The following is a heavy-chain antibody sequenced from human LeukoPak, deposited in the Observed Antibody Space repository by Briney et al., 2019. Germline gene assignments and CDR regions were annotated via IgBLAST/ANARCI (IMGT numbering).Heavy chain of an antibody. D-gene: IGHD5-18*01. CDR3: ARDLSANTAIMDY. V-gene: IGHV3-30*04. CDR2: ISYDGSNK. J-gene: IGHJ4*02. Sequence: GGSLRLSCAASGFTFSSYAMHWVRQAPGKGLEWVAVISYDGSNKHYADSVKGRFTISRDNSKNTLYLQMNSLRAEDTAVYYCARDLSANTAIMDYWGQGTLVTVSP. CDR1: GFTFSSYA.